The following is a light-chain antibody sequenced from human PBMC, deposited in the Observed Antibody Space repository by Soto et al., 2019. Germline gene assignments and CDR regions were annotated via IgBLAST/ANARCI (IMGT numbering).Light chain of an antibody. CDR2: DAS. V-gene: IGKV1-33*01. Sequence: DIPMTPSPSSLSASVGDRVTITCRASQSISSYLNWYQQKTGQAPKLLIYDASQLETGVPSRFSGSGSGTDFTFTINSLQPEDIGTYYCQHYNSFPITFGQGTRLDIK. CDR3: QHYNSFPIT. J-gene: IGKJ5*01. CDR1: QSISSY.